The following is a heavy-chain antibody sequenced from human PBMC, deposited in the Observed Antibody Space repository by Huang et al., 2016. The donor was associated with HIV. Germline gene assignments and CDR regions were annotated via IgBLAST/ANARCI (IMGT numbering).Heavy chain of an antibody. CDR2: ITGDSYGV. Sequence: EVHLVESGGGLVQHGRSLRLSCGASGFTFDDFSMHWVRQRPGKGREYVSVITGDSYGVFYAASVKVRFTISRDNAKNSLYLQMNSLRVEDTALYYCAHLPEPSSPWTDYWGQGTLVTVSS. CDR3: AHLPEPSSPWTDY. J-gene: IGHJ4*02. CDR1: GFTFDDFS. D-gene: IGHD1-1*01. V-gene: IGHV3-9*01.